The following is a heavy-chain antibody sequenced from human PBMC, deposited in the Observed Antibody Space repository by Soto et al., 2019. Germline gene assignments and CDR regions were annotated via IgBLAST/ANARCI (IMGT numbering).Heavy chain of an antibody. V-gene: IGHV3-33*01. CDR1: GFTFSSYG. D-gene: IGHD6-19*01. CDR2: IWYDGSNK. J-gene: IGHJ4*02. CDR3: ARGEVSSVWYSVY. Sequence: QVQLVESGGGVVQPGRSLRLSCAASGFTFSSYGMHWVRQAPGKGLEWVAVIWYDGSNKYYADSVKGRFTISRDNSKNTVYLQIYSLSAGDWAGYCGARGEVSSVWYSVYLGQGTLVTVSS.